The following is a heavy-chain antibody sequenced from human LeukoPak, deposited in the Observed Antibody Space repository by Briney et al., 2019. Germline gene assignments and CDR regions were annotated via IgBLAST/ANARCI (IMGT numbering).Heavy chain of an antibody. CDR2: IYHSESV. J-gene: IGHJ3*02. Sequence: PSETLSLICTVSGGSIISKSYYWGWVRQPPGKGLEWIGSIYHSESVYYNPSLKSRIAISMDTSNNQFSLNLNSLTAADTAVYYCARDRLSQGAFDIWGQGTAVTVSS. V-gene: IGHV4-39*07. CDR3: ARDRLSQGAFDI. CDR1: GGSIISKSYY.